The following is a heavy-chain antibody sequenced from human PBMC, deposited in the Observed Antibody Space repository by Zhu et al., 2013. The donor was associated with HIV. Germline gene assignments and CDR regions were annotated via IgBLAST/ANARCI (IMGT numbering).Heavy chain of an antibody. CDR1: GGSISSGDYY. Sequence: QVQLQESGPGLVKPSQTLSLTCTVSGGSISSGDYYWSWIRQPPGKGLEWIGYIYYSGSTYYNPSLKSRVTMSIDTSKNQFSLRLSSVTAADTAVYYCAVLLGMQVLQLHIDCVGRRVCSQG. CDR2: IYYSGST. D-gene: IGHD2-15*01. V-gene: IGHV4-30-4*08. J-gene: IGHJ3*01. CDR3: AVLLGMQVLQLHIDCVGRRV.